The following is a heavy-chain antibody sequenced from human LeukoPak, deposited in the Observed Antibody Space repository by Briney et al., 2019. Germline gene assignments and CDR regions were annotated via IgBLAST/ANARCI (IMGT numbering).Heavy chain of an antibody. J-gene: IGHJ4*02. CDR2: IKSRTDGGTT. Sequence: GASLRLSCAASGFTFSSYAMSWVRQAPGKGLEWVGRIKSRTDGGTTEYAAPVKGRFTISRDDSKNTLYLQMNSLKTEDTAVYYCTTDCRSTTRCYEADYWGQGTLVTVSS. D-gene: IGHD2-2*01. V-gene: IGHV3-15*01. CDR3: TTDCRSTTRCYEADY. CDR1: GFTFSSYA.